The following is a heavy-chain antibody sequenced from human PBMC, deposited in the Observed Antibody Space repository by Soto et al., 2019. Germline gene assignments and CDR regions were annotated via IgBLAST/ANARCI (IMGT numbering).Heavy chain of an antibody. CDR2: MKPNSGNT. CDR3: ARCGYSRSWYYYYYYGMDV. Sequence: QVQLVQSGAEVKKPGASVKVSCKASGYTVTSYDINWVRQATGQGLEWMGWMKPNSGNTGYAQKFQGRVTMTRNTSISTAYMELSSLRSEDTAVYYCARCGYSRSWYYYYYYGMDVWGQGTTVTVSS. D-gene: IGHD6-13*01. CDR1: GYTVTSYD. V-gene: IGHV1-8*01. J-gene: IGHJ6*02.